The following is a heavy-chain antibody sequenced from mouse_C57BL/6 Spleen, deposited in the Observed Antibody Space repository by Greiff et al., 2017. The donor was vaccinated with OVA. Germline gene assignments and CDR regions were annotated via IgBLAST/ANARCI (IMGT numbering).Heavy chain of an antibody. CDR2: ISYDGSN. V-gene: IGHV3-6*01. D-gene: IGHD4-1*01. CDR3: ARKETGSYYFDY. CDR1: GYSITSGYY. J-gene: IGHJ2*01. Sequence: EVQLQQSGPGLVKPSQSLSLTCSVTGYSITSGYYWNWIRQFPGNKLEWMGYISYDGSNNYNPSLKNRISITRDTSKNQFFLKLNSVTTEDTATYYCARKETGSYYFDYWGQGTTLTVSS.